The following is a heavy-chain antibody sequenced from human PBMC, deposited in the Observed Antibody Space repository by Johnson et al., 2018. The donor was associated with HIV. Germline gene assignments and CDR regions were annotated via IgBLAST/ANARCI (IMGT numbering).Heavy chain of an antibody. D-gene: IGHD6-13*01. J-gene: IGHJ3*02. CDR2: IRYDGSNK. CDR1: GFTFSSYG. V-gene: IGHV3-30*02. CDR3: AKGQTGYSSSWDSGGAFDI. Sequence: QVQLVESGGGVVQPGRSLRLSCAASGFTFSSYGMHWVRQAPGKGLEWVAFIRYDGSNKYYADSVKGRFTISRDNSKHTLYLQMNSLRAEDTAVYYCAKGQTGYSSSWDSGGAFDIWCQGTMVTVSS.